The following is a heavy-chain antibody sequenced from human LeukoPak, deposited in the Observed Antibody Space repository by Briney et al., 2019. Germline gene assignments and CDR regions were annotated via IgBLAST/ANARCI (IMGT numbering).Heavy chain of an antibody. Sequence: GGSLRLSCAASGFTFDDYGMSWVRQAPGKGLEWVSGINWNGGSTGYADSVKGRFTISRDNAKNSLYLQMDSLRAEDTALYYCARVMASGDYGPFDYWGQGTLVTVSS. CDR2: INWNGGST. CDR1: GFTFDDYG. CDR3: ARVMASGDYGPFDY. J-gene: IGHJ4*02. V-gene: IGHV3-20*04. D-gene: IGHD4-17*01.